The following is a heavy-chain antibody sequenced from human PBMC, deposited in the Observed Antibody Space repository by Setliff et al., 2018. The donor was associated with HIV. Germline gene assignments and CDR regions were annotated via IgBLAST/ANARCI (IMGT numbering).Heavy chain of an antibody. CDR3: ARDKARLLGSGSYCPDY. CDR1: GFTFSNAW. CDR2: NDNDGSST. Sequence: PGGSLRLSCAASGFTFSNAWMSWVRQAPGKGLVWVSRNDNDGSSTDYADSVKGRFTISRDNAKNSLYLQMNSLRAEDTAVYYCARDKARLLGSGSYCPDYWGQGTLVTVSS. J-gene: IGHJ4*02. D-gene: IGHD3-10*01. V-gene: IGHV3-74*01.